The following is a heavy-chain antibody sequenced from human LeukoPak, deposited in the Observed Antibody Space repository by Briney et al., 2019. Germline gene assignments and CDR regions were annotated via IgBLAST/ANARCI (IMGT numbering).Heavy chain of an antibody. CDR2: INPNSGGT. CDR3: ARGWVEGDFWSGYYALIGGFDY. D-gene: IGHD3-3*01. J-gene: IGHJ4*02. CDR1: GYTFTGYY. V-gene: IGHV1-2*02. Sequence: GASVKVSCKASGYTFTGYYMHWVRQAPGQGLEWMGWINPNSGGTNYAQKFQGRVTMTRDTSISTAYMELSRLRSDDTAVYYCARGWVEGDFWSGYYALIGGFDYWGQGTLVTVSS.